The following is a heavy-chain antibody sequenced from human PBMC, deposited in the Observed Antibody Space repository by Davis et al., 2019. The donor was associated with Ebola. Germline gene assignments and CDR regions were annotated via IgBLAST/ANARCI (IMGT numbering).Heavy chain of an antibody. CDR2: ISPSGGRI. D-gene: IGHD2-15*01. CDR3: ARGGGGGPIDY. J-gene: IGHJ4*02. CDR1: GYTFTSYY. Sequence: ASVKVSCKASGYTFTSYYIHWVRQAPGQGLEWMGIISPSGGRINYAQKFQGRVTMTRDTSTSTVYMELSSLRSEDTAVYYCARGGGGGPIDYWGQGTLVTVSS. V-gene: IGHV1-46*01.